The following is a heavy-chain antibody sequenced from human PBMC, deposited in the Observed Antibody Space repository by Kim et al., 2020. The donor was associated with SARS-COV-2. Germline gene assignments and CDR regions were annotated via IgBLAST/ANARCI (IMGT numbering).Heavy chain of an antibody. J-gene: IGHJ3*02. Sequence: ADYVKGRITIARENSKTTLYLNMNSLGAEDTAVYSCARTKSIIPCDAFDIWGQGTMVTVSS. CDR3: ARTKSIIPCDAFDI. D-gene: IGHD3-16*01. V-gene: IGHV3-30*07.